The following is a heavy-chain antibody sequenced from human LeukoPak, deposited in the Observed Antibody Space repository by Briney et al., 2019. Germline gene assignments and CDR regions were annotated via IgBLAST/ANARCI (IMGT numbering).Heavy chain of an antibody. CDR2: INAGNGNT. Sequence: ASVKVSCKASGYTFTGYAMHWVRQAPGQRLEWMGWINAGNGNTKYSQKFQGRVTITRDTSASTAYMELSSLRSEDTAVYYCARNGFYCSSTSCHYNWFDPWGQGTLVTVSS. J-gene: IGHJ5*02. CDR3: ARNGFYCSSTSCHYNWFDP. D-gene: IGHD2-2*01. CDR1: GYTFTGYA. V-gene: IGHV1-3*01.